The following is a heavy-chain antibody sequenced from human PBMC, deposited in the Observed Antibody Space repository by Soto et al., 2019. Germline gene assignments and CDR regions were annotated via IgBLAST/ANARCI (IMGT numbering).Heavy chain of an antibody. CDR3: AKEPNTGSCFDY. CDR2: ISGSGGST. J-gene: IGHJ4*02. V-gene: IGHV3-23*01. D-gene: IGHD1-26*01. CDR1: GYTFGSYA. Sequence: EVQLLESGGGLVQPGGSLRLSCAASGYTFGSYAMSWVRQAPGKGLEWVSGISGSGGSTYYADSVKGRFTISRDNSKNTLYLQMNSLRAEDTAVFYCAKEPNTGSCFDYWGQGTLVTVSS.